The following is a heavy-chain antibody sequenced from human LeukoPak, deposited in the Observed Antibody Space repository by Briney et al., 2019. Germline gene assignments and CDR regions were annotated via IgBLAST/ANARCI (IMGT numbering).Heavy chain of an antibody. CDR2: IYYSGST. Sequence: GSLRLSCAASEFTFSSYSMNWVRQPPGKGLEWIGSIYYSGSTYYNPSLKSRVTMSVDTSKNQFSLKLSSVTAADTAVYYCARDKGELAPLDYWGQGTLVTVSS. V-gene: IGHV4-39*07. J-gene: IGHJ4*02. CDR3: ARDKGELAPLDY. D-gene: IGHD3-10*01. CDR1: EFTFSSYS.